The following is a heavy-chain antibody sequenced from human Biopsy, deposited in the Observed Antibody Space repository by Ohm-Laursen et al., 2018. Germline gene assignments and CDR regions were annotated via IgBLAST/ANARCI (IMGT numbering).Heavy chain of an antibody. J-gene: IGHJ4*02. CDR2: ISYTGYT. CDR1: GGSFTGHY. D-gene: IGHD4-23*01. V-gene: IGHV4-59*11. CDR3: ARGSNDFGGLYFPR. Sequence: SETLSLTCTVSGGSFTGHYWSWIRQPPGKGLEWIGHISYTGYTSYNASLKSRVTISVDTSGNHFPLRLSSLTAADTAAYYCARGSNDFGGLYFPRWGQGTLLTVSS.